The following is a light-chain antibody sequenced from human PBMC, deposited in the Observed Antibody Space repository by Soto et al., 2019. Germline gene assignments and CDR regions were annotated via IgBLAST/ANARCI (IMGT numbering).Light chain of an antibody. J-gene: IGLJ2*01. CDR1: SNDVGGYNY. CDR2: EVS. Sequence: QSVLTQPASVSGSPEQSITISCTGTSNDVGGYNYVSWYQQHPVKAPKLIIYEVSNRPSGVSNRFSGSKSGDTASLTISGLQAEDEADYYCSSYRSNSRVVFGGGTKLTVL. V-gene: IGLV2-14*01. CDR3: SSYRSNSRVV.